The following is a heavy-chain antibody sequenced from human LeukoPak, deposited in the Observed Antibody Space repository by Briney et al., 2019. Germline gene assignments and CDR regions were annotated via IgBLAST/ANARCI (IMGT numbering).Heavy chain of an antibody. Sequence: GGSLRLSCAASGFTFSSYAMSWVRQAPGKGLEWVSAISGSGGSTYYADSVKGRFTISRDNSKNTLYLQMNSLRAEDTAVYYCARGGAPTFGGVIDYYFDYWGQGTLVTVSS. D-gene: IGHD3-16*02. CDR3: ARGGAPTFGGVIDYYFDY. CDR1: GFTFSSYA. J-gene: IGHJ4*02. CDR2: ISGSGGST. V-gene: IGHV3-23*01.